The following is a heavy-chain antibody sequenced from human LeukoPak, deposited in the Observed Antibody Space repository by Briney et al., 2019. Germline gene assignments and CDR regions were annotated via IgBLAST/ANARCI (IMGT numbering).Heavy chain of an antibody. CDR2: IYSVGAT. CDR1: GVTVSIDY. Sequence: GGSLRLSCAASGVTVSIDYMSWVRQAPGKGLEWVSVIYSVGATYSSDSVKGRFTISRHNSKNTLYLQMNSLRTEDTAVYYCARGGGRGPFDIWGQGTMVTVSS. V-gene: IGHV3-53*04. J-gene: IGHJ3*02. CDR3: ARGGGRGPFDI. D-gene: IGHD3-10*01.